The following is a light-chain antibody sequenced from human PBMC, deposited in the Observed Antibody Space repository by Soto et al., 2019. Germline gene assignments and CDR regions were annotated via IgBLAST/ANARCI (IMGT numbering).Light chain of an antibody. V-gene: IGKV1-39*01. CDR2: GAN. CDR1: QSTSYD. Sequence: DIQMTQSPSSLSASVGDRVTITCRASQSTSYDLNWYQQKPGKAPRLLIYGANSLESGVPLRFSGSGSRTDFTLTINNLQPEDFATYYCQQSYTTPLTFGGGTKVDIK. CDR3: QQSYTTPLT. J-gene: IGKJ4*01.